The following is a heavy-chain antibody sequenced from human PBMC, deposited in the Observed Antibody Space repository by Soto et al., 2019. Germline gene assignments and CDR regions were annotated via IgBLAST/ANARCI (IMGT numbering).Heavy chain of an antibody. J-gene: IGHJ4*02. CDR3: AKDKGKYCSGGSCYYFDY. Sequence: EVQLVESGGGLVQPGRSLRLSCAASGFTFDDYAMHWVRQAPGKGLEWVSGISWNSGSIGYADSVKGRFTISRDNAKNSLYLQMSSLRAEDTALYYCAKDKGKYCSGGSCYYFDYWGQGTLVTVSS. V-gene: IGHV3-9*01. D-gene: IGHD2-15*01. CDR1: GFTFDDYA. CDR2: ISWNSGSI.